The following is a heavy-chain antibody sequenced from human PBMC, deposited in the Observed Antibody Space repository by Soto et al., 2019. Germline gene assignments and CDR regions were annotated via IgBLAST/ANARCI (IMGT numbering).Heavy chain of an antibody. D-gene: IGHD3-3*01. Sequence: QITLNESGPTQVKPRQTLTLTCTFSGFSLTTSGVGVGWIRQSPGKAPAWLALIYWDDDKRYSPSLKSRLTITKDTSKNQVVLKMADLDPADTATYYCAHRVLRTVFGLVTTTAIYFDFWGQGTPVAVSS. CDR1: GFSLTTSGVG. J-gene: IGHJ4*02. V-gene: IGHV2-5*02. CDR3: AHRVLRTVFGLVTTTAIYFDF. CDR2: IYWDDDK.